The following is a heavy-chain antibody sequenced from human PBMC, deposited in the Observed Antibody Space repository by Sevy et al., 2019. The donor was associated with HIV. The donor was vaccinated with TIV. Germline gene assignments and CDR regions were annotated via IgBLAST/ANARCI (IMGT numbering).Heavy chain of an antibody. CDR3: ARDMELVNEGTQEFYY. CDR2: INPNSGDT. Sequence: ASVKVSCKASGYTFTGYFMHWVRQVPGQGLEWMGWINPNSGDTNYAQKFQDRVTMTRDTSINTAYMELSRLRSDDTALYYCARDMELVNEGTQEFYYWGQGTLVTVSS. V-gene: IGHV1-2*02. D-gene: IGHD1-7*01. J-gene: IGHJ4*02. CDR1: GYTFTGYF.